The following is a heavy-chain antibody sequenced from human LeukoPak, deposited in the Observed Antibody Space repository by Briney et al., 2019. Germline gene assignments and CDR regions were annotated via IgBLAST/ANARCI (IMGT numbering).Heavy chain of an antibody. J-gene: IGHJ4*02. CDR2: INSDGINT. Sequence: GGSLRLSCAASGFTFSNYWMHWVRQAPGKGLVWVSRINSDGINTSYADSVKGRFTISRDNAKNTLNLQMNSLRAEDTAVYYCARESRGYNILTGYYTQLDYWGQGTRVTVSS. D-gene: IGHD3-9*01. V-gene: IGHV3-74*01. CDR1: GFTFSNYW. CDR3: ARESRGYNILTGYYTQLDY.